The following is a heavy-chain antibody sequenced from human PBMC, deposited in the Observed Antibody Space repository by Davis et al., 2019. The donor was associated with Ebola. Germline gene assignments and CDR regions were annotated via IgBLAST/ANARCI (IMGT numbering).Heavy chain of an antibody. CDR1: GYTFTSYD. D-gene: IGHD6-13*01. Sequence: ASVKVSCKASGYTFTSYDINWVRQATGQGLEWMGWMNPNSGNTGYAQKFQGRVTMTRNISISTAYMELSSLRSDDTAVYYCTRHPYSSSWYDYGMDVWGQGTTVTVSS. CDR2: MNPNSGNT. V-gene: IGHV1-8*01. J-gene: IGHJ6*02. CDR3: TRHPYSSSWYDYGMDV.